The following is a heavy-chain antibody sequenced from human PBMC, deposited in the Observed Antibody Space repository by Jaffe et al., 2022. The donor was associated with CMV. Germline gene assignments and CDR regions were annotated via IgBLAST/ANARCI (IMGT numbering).Heavy chain of an antibody. D-gene: IGHD6-19*01. CDR2: VNWNSDRI. J-gene: IGHJ4*02. CDR1: GFTFDDYP. Sequence: EVQLVESGGGLVQPGRSLRLSCATSGFTFDDYPMHWVRQTSGKGLEWVASVNWNSDRIEYADAVKGRFTISRDNAKKSLHLQMNSLRVEDTALYYCAKDYAVSGAFDFWGQGTQVTVSS. V-gene: IGHV3-9*01. CDR3: AKDYAVSGAFDF.